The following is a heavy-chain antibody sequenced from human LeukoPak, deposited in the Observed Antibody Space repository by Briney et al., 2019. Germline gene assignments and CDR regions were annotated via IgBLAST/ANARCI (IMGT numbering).Heavy chain of an antibody. CDR1: GYTFTSYY. V-gene: IGHV1-18*04. CDR3: ARRGYSYGPSDY. Sequence: AASVKVSCKASGYTFTSYYMHWVRQAPGQGLEWMGWISAYNGNTNYAQKLQGRVTMTTDTSTSTAYMELRSLRSDDTAVYYCARRGYSYGPSDYWGQGTLVTVSS. CDR2: ISAYNGNT. D-gene: IGHD5-18*01. J-gene: IGHJ4*02.